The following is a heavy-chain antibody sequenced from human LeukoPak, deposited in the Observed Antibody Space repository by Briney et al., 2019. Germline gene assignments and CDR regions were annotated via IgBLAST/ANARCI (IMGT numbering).Heavy chain of an antibody. Sequence: GGSLRLSCAASGFTSSSYAMSWVRQAPGKGLEWVSAISGSGGSAYYADSVKGRFTISRDNSKNTLYLQMNSLRAEDTAVYYCAKGSHSVLVVTEWGQGTLVTVSS. CDR1: GFTSSSYA. CDR3: AKGSHSVLVVTE. CDR2: ISGSGGSA. D-gene: IGHD3-22*01. V-gene: IGHV3-23*01. J-gene: IGHJ4*02.